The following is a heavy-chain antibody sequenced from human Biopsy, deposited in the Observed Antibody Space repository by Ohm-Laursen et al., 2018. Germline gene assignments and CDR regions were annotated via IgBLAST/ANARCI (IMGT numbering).Heavy chain of an antibody. J-gene: IGHJ1*01. CDR3: ARGSNEYGGLYFPH. D-gene: IGHD4-23*01. Sequence: SQTLSLTCPVSGGSFTGHYWSWIRQPPGKGLEWIGHISHTGYTSYKSSLKSRVTISLDTSRKHFSLRLTSLAAADTVVYYCARGSNEYGGLYFPHWGQGTLVTVSS. CDR1: GGSFTGHY. CDR2: ISHTGYT. V-gene: IGHV4-59*11.